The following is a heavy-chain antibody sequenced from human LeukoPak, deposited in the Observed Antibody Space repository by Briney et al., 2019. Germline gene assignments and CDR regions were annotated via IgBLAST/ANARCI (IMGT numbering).Heavy chain of an antibody. CDR2: IFYSGST. D-gene: IGHD3-16*01. Sequence: SETLSLTCTVSSGSISTSNYYWGWVRQPPGKALEWIGNIFYSGSTYYSPSLKSRVTISLDTSRNQFSLKLNSVTAADTAVYYCARDGDYVWGSHYDYWGQGTLVTVSS. CDR3: ARDGDYVWGSHYDY. J-gene: IGHJ4*02. V-gene: IGHV4-39*07. CDR1: SGSISTSNYY.